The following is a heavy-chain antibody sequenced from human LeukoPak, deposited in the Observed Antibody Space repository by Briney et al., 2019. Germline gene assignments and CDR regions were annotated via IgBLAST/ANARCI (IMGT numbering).Heavy chain of an antibody. J-gene: IGHJ4*02. Sequence: SETLSLTCTVSGGSISSYYWSWIRQPPGKGLEWIGYIYYSGSTNYNPSLKSRVTISVDTSKNQFSLKLSSVTVADTAVYYCARALGFWSGYYVDYWGQGTLVTVSS. CDR3: ARALGFWSGYYVDY. V-gene: IGHV4-59*12. D-gene: IGHD3-3*01. CDR1: GGSISSYY. CDR2: IYYSGST.